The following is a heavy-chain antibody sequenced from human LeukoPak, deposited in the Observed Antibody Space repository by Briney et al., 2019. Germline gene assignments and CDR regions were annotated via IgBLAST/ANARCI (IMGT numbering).Heavy chain of an antibody. CDR2: ISGSGGST. CDR3: AKDGIVVVPAAMSWFDP. CDR1: GFTFSSYA. V-gene: IGHV3-23*01. D-gene: IGHD2-2*01. Sequence: GGSLRLSCAASGFTFSSYAMSWVRQAPGKGLEWVSAISGSGGSTYYADSVKGRFTISRDNSKSTLYLQMNSLRAEDTAVYYCAKDGIVVVPAAMSWFDPWGQGTLVTVSS. J-gene: IGHJ5*02.